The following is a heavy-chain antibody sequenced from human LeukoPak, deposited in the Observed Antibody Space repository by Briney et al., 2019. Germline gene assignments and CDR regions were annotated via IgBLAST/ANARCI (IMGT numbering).Heavy chain of an antibody. V-gene: IGHV4-39*07. CDR2: IYYSGST. Sequence: PSETLSLTCTVSGGSISSSSYYWGWIRQPPGKGLEWIGSIYYSGSTYYNPSLKSRVTISVDRSKNQFSLKLSSVTAADTAVYYCARAGGYGSGSPTFDYWGQGTLVTVSS. J-gene: IGHJ4*02. D-gene: IGHD3-10*01. CDR3: ARAGGYGSGSPTFDY. CDR1: GGSISSSSYY.